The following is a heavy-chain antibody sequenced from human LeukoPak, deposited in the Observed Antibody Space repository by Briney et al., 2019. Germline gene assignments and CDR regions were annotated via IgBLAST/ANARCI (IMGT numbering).Heavy chain of an antibody. CDR2: ISSSCSTI. Sequence: GGSLRLSCAASGFSFSSYGMHWVRQAPGKGLEWVSYISSSCSTIYYADSVKGRFTISRDNAKNSLYLQMNSLRAEDTAVYYCANHLGSGWSFKYWGQGTLVTVSS. CDR3: ANHLGSGWSFKY. J-gene: IGHJ4*02. D-gene: IGHD6-19*01. V-gene: IGHV3-48*04. CDR1: GFSFSSYG.